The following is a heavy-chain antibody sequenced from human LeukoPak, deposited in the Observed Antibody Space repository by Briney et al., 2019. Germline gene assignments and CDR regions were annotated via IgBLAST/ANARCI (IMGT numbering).Heavy chain of an antibody. V-gene: IGHV3-30*02. CDR1: GFTFSSYG. CDR2: IRYDGSNK. D-gene: IGHD3-10*02. CDR3: AKNYYVKPRDDAFDI. J-gene: IGHJ3*02. Sequence: GGSLRLSCAASGFTFSSYGMHWVRQAPGKGLEWVAFIRYDGSNKYYADSVKGRFTISRDNSKNTLYLQMNSLRAEDTAVYYCAKNYYVKPRDDAFDIWGQGTMVTVSS.